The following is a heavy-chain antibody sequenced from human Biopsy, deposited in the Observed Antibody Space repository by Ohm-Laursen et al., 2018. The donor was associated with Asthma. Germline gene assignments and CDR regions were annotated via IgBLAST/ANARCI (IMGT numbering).Heavy chain of an antibody. D-gene: IGHD6-13*01. V-gene: IGHV1-2*06. CDR3: ARGQKSAGDRWFDP. CDR2: INPNSGAT. CDR1: GYPFIGYR. J-gene: IGHJ5*02. Sequence: VASVKVSCKASGYPFIGYRIHWMRQAPGQGLEWMGRINPNSGATNYAQKFQGRVTMTRDTSISTAYMEVSRLRSDDTAVYYCARGQKSAGDRWFDPWGQGTLVTVSS.